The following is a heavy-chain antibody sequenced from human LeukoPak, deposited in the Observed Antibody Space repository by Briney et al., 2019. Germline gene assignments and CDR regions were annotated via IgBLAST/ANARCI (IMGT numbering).Heavy chain of an antibody. CDR1: GFTFSSYS. D-gene: IGHD3-10*01. Sequence: GGSLRLSCAASGFTFSSYSMNWVRQAPGKGLEWVSSISSSSSYTYYADSVKGRFTISRDNAKNSLYLQMNSLRAEDTAVYYCARGRSSSGSMNEYWGQGTLATVSS. CDR3: ARGRSSSGSMNEY. CDR2: ISSSSSYT. V-gene: IGHV3-21*01. J-gene: IGHJ4*02.